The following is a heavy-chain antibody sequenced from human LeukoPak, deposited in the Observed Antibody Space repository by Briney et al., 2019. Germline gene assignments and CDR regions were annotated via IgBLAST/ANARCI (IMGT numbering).Heavy chain of an antibody. CDR3: ARGDLYPGY. D-gene: IGHD2-2*02. CDR1: GGSISSHY. V-gene: IGHV4-59*11. CDR2: IYYSGST. Sequence: SETLSLTCTVSGGSISSHYWSWIRQPPGKGLEWIGYIYYSGSTNYNPSLKSRVTISVDTSKNQFSLKLSSVTAADTAVYYCARGDLYPGYWGQGTLVTVSS. J-gene: IGHJ4*02.